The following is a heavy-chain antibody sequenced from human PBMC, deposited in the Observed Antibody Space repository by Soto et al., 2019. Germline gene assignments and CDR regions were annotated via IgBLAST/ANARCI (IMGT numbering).Heavy chain of an antibody. J-gene: IGHJ4*02. D-gene: IGHD1-26*01. V-gene: IGHV1-18*01. CDR1: GYSFSSYR. CDR2: ISGHSGNT. CDR3: ARDMSAGATAY. Sequence: QVQLVQSGPEVKQPGASVKVSCKAFGYSFSSYRITWVRQAPGQGLEWMGWISGHSGNTQYAQKVQGRVTLTTDSSTNTAYMGLRSLTSGDTAVYYCARDMSAGATAYWGQGSLVTVSS.